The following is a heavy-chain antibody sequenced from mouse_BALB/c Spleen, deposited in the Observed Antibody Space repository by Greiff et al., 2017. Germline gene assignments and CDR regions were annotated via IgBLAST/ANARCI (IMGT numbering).Heavy chain of an antibody. Sequence: EVQLQQSGAELVKPGASVKLSCTASGFNIKDTYMHWVKQRPEQGLEWIGRIDPANGNTKYDPKFQGKATITADTSSNTAYLQLSSLTSEDTAVYYCARGDWDVPFAYWGQGTLVTVSA. D-gene: IGHD4-1*01. V-gene: IGHV14-3*02. J-gene: IGHJ3*01. CDR2: IDPANGNT. CDR3: ARGDWDVPFAY. CDR1: GFNIKDTY.